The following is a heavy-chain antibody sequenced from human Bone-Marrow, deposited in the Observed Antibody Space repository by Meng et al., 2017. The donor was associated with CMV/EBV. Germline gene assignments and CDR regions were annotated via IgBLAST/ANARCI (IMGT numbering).Heavy chain of an antibody. J-gene: IGHJ4*02. D-gene: IGHD4/OR15-4a*01. CDR1: GFPFSRYR. Sequence: GGSLRLSCAASGFPFSRYRMNWVRQAPGKGLEWVSSISSSSIYIDYADSMKGRFTISRDNAKNSLYLQMNSLRAEDTAVYYCARDSISYRYGGVPPIDYWGQGTLVTVSS. CDR2: ISSSSIYI. CDR3: ARDSISYRYGGVPPIDY. V-gene: IGHV3-21*01.